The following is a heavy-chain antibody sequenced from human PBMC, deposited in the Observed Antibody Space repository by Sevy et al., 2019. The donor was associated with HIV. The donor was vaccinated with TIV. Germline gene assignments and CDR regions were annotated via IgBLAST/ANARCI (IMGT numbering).Heavy chain of an antibody. CDR1: GFTFSSYW. J-gene: IGHJ6*02. D-gene: IGHD3-22*01. CDR3: QGKNYYGSYGMDV. Sequence: GGSLRLSCAASGFTFSSYWMHWVRQAPGKGLVWVSHINSDGSSTNYADSVKGRFTISRDNAKNTLYLQMNSLRAEDTAVYYCQGKNYYGSYGMDVWGQGTTVTVSS. CDR2: INSDGSST. V-gene: IGHV3-74*01.